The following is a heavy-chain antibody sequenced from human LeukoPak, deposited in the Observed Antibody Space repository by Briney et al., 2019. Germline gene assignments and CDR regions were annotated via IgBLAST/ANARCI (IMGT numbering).Heavy chain of an antibody. CDR2: ISAYNGNT. CDR3: ARQPIYAYYYDSSGYYGIDY. Sequence: ASVKVSCKASGYTFTSYGISWVRQAPGQGLEWMGWISAYNGNTNYAQKLQGRVTMTADTSTSTAYMELRSLRSDDTAVYYCARQPIYAYYYDSSGYYGIDYWGQGTLVTVSS. V-gene: IGHV1-18*01. CDR1: GYTFTSYG. J-gene: IGHJ4*02. D-gene: IGHD3-22*01.